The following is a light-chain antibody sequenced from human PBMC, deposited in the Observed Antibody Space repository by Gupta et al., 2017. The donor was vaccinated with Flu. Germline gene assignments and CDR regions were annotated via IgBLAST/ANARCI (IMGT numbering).Light chain of an antibody. CDR3: QHSGTSVYS. CDR1: QSISSDY. V-gene: IGKV3-20*01. Sequence: DIVLTQSPGTLSLSPGERAILSCRSSQSISSDYLAWYQQKHGQAPRLLIYSASTSGSGTDFTLTISGLEPEDVAVYFCQHSGTSVYSFGQGTKLEI. CDR2: SAS. J-gene: IGKJ2*01.